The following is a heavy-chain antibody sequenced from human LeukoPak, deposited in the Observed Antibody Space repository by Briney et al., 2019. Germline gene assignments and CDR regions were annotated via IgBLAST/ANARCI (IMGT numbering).Heavy chain of an antibody. D-gene: IGHD6-25*01. CDR2: INPNSGGT. V-gene: IGHV1-2*02. J-gene: IGHJ4*02. CDR1: GYTFTGYY. Sequence: ASVKVSCKASGYTFTGYYMHWVRQAPGQGLEWMGWINPNSGGTNYAQKFQDRVTMTRDTSISTAYMELSRLRSDDTAVYYCARGGIAAQNIADYWGQGTLVTVSS. CDR3: ARGGIAAQNIADY.